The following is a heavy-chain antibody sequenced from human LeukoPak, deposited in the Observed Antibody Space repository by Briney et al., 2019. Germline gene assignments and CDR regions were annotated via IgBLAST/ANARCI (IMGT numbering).Heavy chain of an antibody. J-gene: IGHJ4*02. V-gene: IGHV1-46*01. CDR1: GYTFTSYY. CDR2: INPSGGST. CDR3: ARDQGEAAARYLDY. D-gene: IGHD6-13*01. Sequence: ASVRVSCKASGYTFTSYYMHWVRQAPGQGLEWMGIINPSGGSTSYAQKLQGRVTMTTDTSTSTAYMELRSLRSDDTAVYYCARDQGEAAARYLDYWGQGTLVTVSS.